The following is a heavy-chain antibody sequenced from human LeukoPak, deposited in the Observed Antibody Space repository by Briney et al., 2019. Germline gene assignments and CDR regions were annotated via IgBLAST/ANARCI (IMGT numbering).Heavy chain of an antibody. CDR3: ARHGSYSLDY. Sequence: SETLSLTCTVYGGSFSGHYWSWIRQPPGKGLERIGELNHSGATNYNPSLRSRVTISVDTSKNQFSLKLSSVTAADTAVYFCARHGSYSLDYWGQGALVTVSS. D-gene: IGHD3-3*01. V-gene: IGHV4-34*01. CDR2: LNHSGAT. CDR1: GGSFSGHY. J-gene: IGHJ4*02.